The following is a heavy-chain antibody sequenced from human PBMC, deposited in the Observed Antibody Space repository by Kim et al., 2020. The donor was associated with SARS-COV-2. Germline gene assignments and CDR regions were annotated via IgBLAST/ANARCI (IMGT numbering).Heavy chain of an antibody. D-gene: IGHD4-17*01. J-gene: IGHJ6*02. Sequence: ASVKVSCKASGYTFTSYYMHWVRQAPGQGLEWMGIINPSGGSTSYAQKFQGRVTMTRDTSTSTVYMELSSLRSEDTAVYYCARARQKTVTTLIYYYYGMDVWGQGTTVTVSS. CDR2: INPSGGST. V-gene: IGHV1-46*01. CDR1: GYTFTSYY. CDR3: ARARQKTVTTLIYYYYGMDV.